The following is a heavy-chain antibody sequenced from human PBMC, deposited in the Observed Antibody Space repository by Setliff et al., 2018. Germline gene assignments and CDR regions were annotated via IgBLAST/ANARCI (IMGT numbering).Heavy chain of an antibody. V-gene: IGHV3-30*12. CDR2: IQHDGSNK. J-gene: IGHJ4*02. CDR1: GFSFSTYG. Sequence: PGGSLRLSCVASGFSFSTYGMHWVRQAPGKGLEWVAFIQHDGSNKYYIDSVKGRFTISRDNSKNTLYLQMNSLRAEDTAVYYCAGVYAYSYGFDSWGQGTQVTVSS. CDR3: AGVYAYSYGFDS. D-gene: IGHD5-18*01.